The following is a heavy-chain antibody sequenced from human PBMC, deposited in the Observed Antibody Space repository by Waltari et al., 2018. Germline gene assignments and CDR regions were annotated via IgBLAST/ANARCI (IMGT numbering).Heavy chain of an antibody. D-gene: IGHD3-10*01. J-gene: IGHJ4*02. Sequence: EVRLVQSGAEVKKPGASLRISCKASGYTFTYYWIAWMRRTPGQGLEWIGPIYPRDSDTRYNPSFHGQVNMSADEYMATTSLQWSSLRASDTAIYYCARPRDAGSHYAFWGQGTVVTVS. V-gene: IGHV5-51*01. CDR1: GYTFTYYW. CDR2: IYPRDSDT. CDR3: ARPRDAGSHYAF.